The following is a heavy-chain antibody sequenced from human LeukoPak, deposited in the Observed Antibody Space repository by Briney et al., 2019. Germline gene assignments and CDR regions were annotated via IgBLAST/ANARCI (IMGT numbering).Heavy chain of an antibody. J-gene: IGHJ3*02. CDR3: GRVGGRSKAAKGDAFDI. Sequence: GGSLRLSCAASVFTFISYSINWVRQAPWKGLEWVSCISSGSTYMYYADSVKGRFTISRDNAQNSMYLQMNSLRAEDTAVYYCGRVGGRSKAAKGDAFDIWGQGTMVTVSS. D-gene: IGHD6-6*01. V-gene: IGHV3-21*01. CDR2: ISSGSTYM. CDR1: VFTFISYS.